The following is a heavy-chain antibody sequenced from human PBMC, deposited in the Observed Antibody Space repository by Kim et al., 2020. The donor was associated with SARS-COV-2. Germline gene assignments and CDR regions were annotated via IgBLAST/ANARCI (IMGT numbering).Heavy chain of an antibody. D-gene: IGHD3-10*01. Sequence: ASVKVSCKASGYTFTGYYMHWVRQAPGQGLEWMGRINPNSGGTNYAQKLQGRVTMTRDTSISTAYMELSRLRSDDTAVYYCATAKYYYGSGSYYIFDYWGQGTLVTVSS. CDR1: GYTFTGYY. J-gene: IGHJ4*02. V-gene: IGHV1-2*06. CDR2: INPNSGGT. CDR3: ATAKYYYGSGSYYIFDY.